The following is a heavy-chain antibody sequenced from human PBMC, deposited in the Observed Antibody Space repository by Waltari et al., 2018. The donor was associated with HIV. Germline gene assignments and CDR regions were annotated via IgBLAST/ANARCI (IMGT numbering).Heavy chain of an antibody. CDR1: GGSISSYY. CDR3: ARVPGFSSGVFEY. D-gene: IGHD6-19*01. J-gene: IGHJ4*02. CDR2: IYSTGSA. V-gene: IGHV4-59*13. Sequence: QVQLQESGPGLVNPSETLSLTCTVPGGSISSYYWSWIRQPPEKGLEWIGYIYSTGSANYNPSLKTRVNMSVDTSKNQFSLNLTSVTAADTAVYYCARVPGFSSGVFEYWGQGTLVTVSS.